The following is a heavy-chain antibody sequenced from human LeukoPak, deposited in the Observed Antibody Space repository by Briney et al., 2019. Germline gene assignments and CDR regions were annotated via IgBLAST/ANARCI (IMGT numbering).Heavy chain of an antibody. CDR3: ASLPHYYDSSGYYHLDGY. V-gene: IGHV4-39*01. J-gene: IGHJ4*02. Sequence: SETLSLTCTVSGGSISSSSYYWGWLRQPPGKGLEWLGSIYYSGSTYYNPSLKSRVTISVDTSKNQFSLRLSSVTAADTAVYYCASLPHYYDSSGYYHLDGYWGQGTLVTVSS. CDR1: GGSISSSSYY. D-gene: IGHD3-22*01. CDR2: IYYSGST.